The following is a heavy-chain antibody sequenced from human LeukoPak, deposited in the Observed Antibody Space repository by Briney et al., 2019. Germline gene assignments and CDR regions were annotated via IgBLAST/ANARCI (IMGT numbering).Heavy chain of an antibody. J-gene: IGHJ4*02. D-gene: IGHD1-1*01. CDR2: INPDSGGT. Sequence: GASVKVSCKASGYTFTGYHMNWVRQAPGQGLEWMGWINPDSGGTHYAQKFQGRVTMTRDTSISSSYMELSSLTSDDAAVYYCARALYNWNDVGYDYWGQGALVTVSS. CDR3: ARALYNWNDVGYDY. V-gene: IGHV1-2*02. CDR1: GYTFTGYH.